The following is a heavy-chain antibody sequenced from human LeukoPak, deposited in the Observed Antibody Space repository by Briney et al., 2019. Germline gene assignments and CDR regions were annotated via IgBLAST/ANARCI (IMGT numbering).Heavy chain of an antibody. CDR2: ISAYNGNT. D-gene: IGHD2-15*01. CDR3: ARNNHYCSGGSCYYY. J-gene: IGHJ4*02. V-gene: IGHV1-18*01. Sequence: ASVKVSCKASGYTFTSYGISWVRQAPGQGLEWMGWISAYNGNTNYAQKLQGRVTMTTDTSTSTAYMELWSLRSDDTAVYYCARNNHYCSGGSCYYYWGQGTLVTVSS. CDR1: GYTFTSYG.